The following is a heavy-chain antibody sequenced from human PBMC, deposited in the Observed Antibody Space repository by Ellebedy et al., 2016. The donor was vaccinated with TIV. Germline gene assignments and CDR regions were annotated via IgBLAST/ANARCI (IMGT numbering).Heavy chain of an antibody. V-gene: IGHV3-74*01. CDR2: INSDGSST. J-gene: IGHJ4*02. Sequence: PGGSLRLSCAASGFSFSTYWMHWVRQAPGKGLVWVSRINSDGSSTTYADSVKGRFTISRDNSKNTLYLQMNSLRAEDTAVYYCASRGGKGSSSYWGQGTLVTVSS. D-gene: IGHD6-6*01. CDR3: ASRGGKGSSSY. CDR1: GFSFSTYW.